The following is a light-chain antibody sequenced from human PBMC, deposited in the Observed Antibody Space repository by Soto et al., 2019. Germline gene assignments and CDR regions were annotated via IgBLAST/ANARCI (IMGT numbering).Light chain of an antibody. Sequence: EIVLTHSPGTLSLSPGEIATLSCRASQSVSSSYLAWYQQKPGQAPRLLIYGASSRATGIPDRFSGSGSGTDFTLTISRLEPEDFALYYCQQYGSSPTFGQATKVDIK. CDR3: QQYGSSPT. CDR1: QSVSSSY. V-gene: IGKV3-20*01. CDR2: GAS. J-gene: IGKJ1*01.